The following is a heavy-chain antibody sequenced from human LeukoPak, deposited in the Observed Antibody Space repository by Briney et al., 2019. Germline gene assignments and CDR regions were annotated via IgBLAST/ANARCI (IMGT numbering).Heavy chain of an antibody. CDR1: RFTFSNYW. Sequence: GGSLRLSCADSRFTFSNYWMSWVRQAPGKGLEWVAALSYDGSNEQYADSVKGRFTISRDNSKNTLYLQMNSLRPEDTAVYYCAKKRAGTSSEPGDYWGQGTLVTVSS. CDR2: LSYDGSNE. V-gene: IGHV3-30*18. J-gene: IGHJ4*02. D-gene: IGHD6-6*01. CDR3: AKKRAGTSSEPGDY.